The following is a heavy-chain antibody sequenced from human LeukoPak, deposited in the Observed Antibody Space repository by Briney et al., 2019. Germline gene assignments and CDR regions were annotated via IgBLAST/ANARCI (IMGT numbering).Heavy chain of an antibody. D-gene: IGHD2-8*01. CDR2: IYHSGST. CDR1: GGSISSSNW. Sequence: SGTLSLTCAVSGGSISSSNWWSWVRQPPGKGLEWIGEIYHSGSTNYNPSLKSRVTISVDKSKNQFSLKLSSVTAADTAVYYCARSDCTNGVCYTGGYGYWGQGTLVTVSS. V-gene: IGHV4-4*02. CDR3: ARSDCTNGVCYTGGYGY. J-gene: IGHJ4*02.